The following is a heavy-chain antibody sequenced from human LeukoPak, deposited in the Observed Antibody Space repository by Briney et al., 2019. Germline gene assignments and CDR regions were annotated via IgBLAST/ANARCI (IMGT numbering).Heavy chain of an antibody. D-gene: IGHD3-22*01. CDR1: GFTFSSYG. J-gene: IGHJ4*02. V-gene: IGHV3-30*03. CDR2: ISYDGSNK. CDR3: AILGAPSSGYGYPIDY. Sequence: EGSLRLSCAASGFTFSSYGMHWVRQAPGKGLEWVAVISYDGSNKYYADSVKGRFTISRDNSKNTLYLQMNSLRAEDTAVYYCAILGAPSSGYGYPIDYWGQGTLVTVSS.